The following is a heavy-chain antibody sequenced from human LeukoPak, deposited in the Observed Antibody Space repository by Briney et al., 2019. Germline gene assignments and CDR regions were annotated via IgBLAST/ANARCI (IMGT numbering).Heavy chain of an antibody. CDR1: GGSISSGSYS. Sequence: SETLSLTCTVSGGSISSGSYSWSWIRQPAGKGLEWIGRIYTSGSTNYNPSLKSRVTISVDTSKNQFSLKLSSVTAADTAVYYCARETSGSHDYWGQGTLVTVSS. CDR3: ARETSGSHDY. D-gene: IGHD5-12*01. CDR2: IYTSGST. J-gene: IGHJ4*02. V-gene: IGHV4-61*02.